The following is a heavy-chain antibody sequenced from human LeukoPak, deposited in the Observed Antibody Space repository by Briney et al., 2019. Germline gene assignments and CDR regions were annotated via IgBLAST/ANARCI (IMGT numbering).Heavy chain of an antibody. Sequence: PSQTLSLICTVSGGSISRYCWSWVRQPPGMGLEWIGYIYDSGNTNYTPSLKSRVTISVDTSMNQFSLKLSSVTSADTAVYYCARGVVITFGGAADYWGQGTLVTVSS. CDR3: ARGVVITFGGAADY. CDR2: IYDSGNT. CDR1: GGSISRYC. V-gene: IGHV4-59*01. J-gene: IGHJ4*02. D-gene: IGHD3-16*01.